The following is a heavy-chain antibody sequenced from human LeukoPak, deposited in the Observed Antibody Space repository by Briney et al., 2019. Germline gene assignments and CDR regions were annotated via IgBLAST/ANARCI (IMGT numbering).Heavy chain of an antibody. Sequence: GSLRLSCAASGFSFSDYFMCWIRQAPGEGLEWISCISTAGKTIYYADSVKGRFTISRDNAKESLYLQLNTLRAEDTAVYYCARDHGDGDSLFFDYWGQGTLVTVSS. D-gene: IGHD4-17*01. CDR1: GFSFSDYF. V-gene: IGHV3-11*01. CDR2: ISTAGKTI. CDR3: ARDHGDGDSLFFDY. J-gene: IGHJ4*02.